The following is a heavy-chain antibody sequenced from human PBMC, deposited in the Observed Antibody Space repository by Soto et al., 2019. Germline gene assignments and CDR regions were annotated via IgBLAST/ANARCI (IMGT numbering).Heavy chain of an antibody. V-gene: IGHV4-59*01. CDR2: IYYSGST. CDR1: GGSISSYY. D-gene: IGHD2-21*02. CDR3: ARTGGDYVYDY. Sequence: QVQLQESGPGLVKPSETLSLTCTVSGGSISSYYWSWIRQPPGKGLEWIGYIYYSGSTNYNPSLKSRVTISVDTSKNQFSLKLSSVTAADTAVYYCARTGGDYVYDYWGQGTLVTVSS. J-gene: IGHJ4*02.